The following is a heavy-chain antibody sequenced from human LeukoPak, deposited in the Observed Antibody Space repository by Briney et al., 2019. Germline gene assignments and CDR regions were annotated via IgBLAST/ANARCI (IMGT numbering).Heavy chain of an antibody. V-gene: IGHV1-18*01. CDR3: ARGYQYCSGGSCYSSYFGY. D-gene: IGHD2-15*01. Sequence: ASVKVSCKASGYTFTSYGISWVRQAPGQGLEWMGWISAYNGDTNYAQELQGRVTMTTDTSTSTAYMELRSLRSDDTAVYYCARGYQYCSGGSCYSSYFGYWGQGTLVTVSS. CDR2: ISAYNGDT. J-gene: IGHJ4*02. CDR1: GYTFTSYG.